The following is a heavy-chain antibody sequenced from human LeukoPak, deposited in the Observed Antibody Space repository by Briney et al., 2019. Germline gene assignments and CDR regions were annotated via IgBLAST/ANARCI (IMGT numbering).Heavy chain of an antibody. J-gene: IGHJ5*02. CDR3: ARDVGYCSSTSCYARFDP. V-gene: IGHV1-18*04. CDR1: GYTFTGYY. D-gene: IGHD2-2*01. Sequence: GASVKVSCKASGYTFTGYYMHWVRQAPGQGLEWMGWISAYNGNTNYAQKLQGRVTMTTDTSTSTAYMELRSLRSDDTAVYYCARDVGYCSSTSCYARFDPWGQGTLVTVSS. CDR2: ISAYNGNT.